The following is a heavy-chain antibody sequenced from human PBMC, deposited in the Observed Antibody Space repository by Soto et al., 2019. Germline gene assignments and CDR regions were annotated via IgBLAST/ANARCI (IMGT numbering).Heavy chain of an antibody. CDR2: VSSGSINT. CDR1: GFTFSDYH. D-gene: IGHD3-16*02. Sequence: GGSLRLSCAPSGFTFSDYHMGWIRQAPGKGLEWVSYVSSGSINTNYADSVKGRFTISRDNTKNSLYLQMNSLRAEDTAVYYCERPRSRNYFDYWGQGTLVTVSS. J-gene: IGHJ4*02. V-gene: IGHV3-11*03. CDR3: ERPRSRNYFDY.